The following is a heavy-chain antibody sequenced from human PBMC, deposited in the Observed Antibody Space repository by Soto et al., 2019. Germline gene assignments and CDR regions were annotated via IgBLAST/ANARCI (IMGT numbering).Heavy chain of an antibody. Sequence: QVQLQESGPGLVKPSETLSLTCTVSGGSISSYYWSWIRQPAGKGLEWIGRIYTSGSTNYNPSLKSRVTMSVDTSKNQFSLKLSSVTAADTAVYYCAREDSSSWGGEGYYHGMDVWGQGTTVTVSS. D-gene: IGHD6-13*01. J-gene: IGHJ6*02. V-gene: IGHV4-4*07. CDR3: AREDSSSWGGEGYYHGMDV. CDR2: IYTSGST. CDR1: GGSISSYY.